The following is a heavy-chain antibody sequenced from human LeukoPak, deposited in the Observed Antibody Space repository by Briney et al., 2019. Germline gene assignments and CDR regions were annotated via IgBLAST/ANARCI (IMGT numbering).Heavy chain of an antibody. V-gene: IGHV4-34*01. D-gene: IGHD3-16*01. CDR2: INHSGST. Sequence: SETLSLTCAVYGGSFSGYYWSWIRQPPGKGLGWIGEINHSGSTNYNPSLKSRVTISVDTSRNQFSLKLNSVTAADTAVYYCAKSNDYGLIDIWGQGTMVTVSS. CDR1: GGSFSGYY. J-gene: IGHJ3*02. CDR3: AKSNDYGLIDI.